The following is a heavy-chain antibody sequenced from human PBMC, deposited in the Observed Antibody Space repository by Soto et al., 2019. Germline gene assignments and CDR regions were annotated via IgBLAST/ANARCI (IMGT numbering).Heavy chain of an antibody. D-gene: IGHD6-6*01. CDR3: AKDWSSSPRNWFDP. V-gene: IGHV3-23*01. CDR2: ISGSGGST. CDR1: GFTFSSYA. Sequence: GGSLRLSCAASGFTFSSYAMSWVRQAPGKGLEWVSTISGSGGSTYYADSVKGRFTISRDNSKNTLYLQMNSLRAEDTAVYYCAKDWSSSPRNWFDPWGQGTLVTVSS. J-gene: IGHJ5*02.